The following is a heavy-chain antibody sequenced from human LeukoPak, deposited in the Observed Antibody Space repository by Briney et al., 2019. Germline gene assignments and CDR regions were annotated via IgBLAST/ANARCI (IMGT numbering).Heavy chain of an antibody. V-gene: IGHV4-34*01. D-gene: IGHD6-13*01. CDR1: GDSFSGYY. CDR2: INHSGST. CDR3: ASWAGAAAGFNGPLDY. J-gene: IGHJ4*02. Sequence: PSETLSLTCAVSGDSFSGYYWNWFRQSPHKGLEWIGEINHSGSTNYNPSFKSPVTISVDTSKIQFSLRLSSVTAADTAVYYCASWAGAAAGFNGPLDYWGQGTLVTVSS.